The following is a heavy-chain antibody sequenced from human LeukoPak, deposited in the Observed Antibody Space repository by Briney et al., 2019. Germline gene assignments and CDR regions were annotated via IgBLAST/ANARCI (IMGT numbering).Heavy chain of an antibody. CDR1: GDSVSINSGA. CDR3: ARSLWGGAFYI. D-gene: IGHD3-16*01. V-gene: IGHV6-1*01. J-gene: IGHJ3*02. Sequence: SQTLSLTCAISGDSVSINSGAWTWIRQSPSRGLEWLGKTYYRSKWYNDYAVSVKSLITINPETSKNQFSLHLNSVTPEDTAVYYCARSLWGGAFYIWGQGTMVAVSS. CDR2: TYYRSKWYN.